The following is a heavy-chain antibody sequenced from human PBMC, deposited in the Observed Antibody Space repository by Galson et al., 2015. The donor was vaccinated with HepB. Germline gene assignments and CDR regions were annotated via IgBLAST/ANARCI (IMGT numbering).Heavy chain of an antibody. J-gene: IGHJ6*02. Sequence: SLRLSCAASGFTFSSYGMHWVRQAPGKGLEWVAVIWYDGSNKYYADSVKGRFTISRDNSKNTLYLQMNSLRAEDTAVYYCARATTGSYSRGMDVWGQGTTVTVSS. D-gene: IGHD3-10*01. CDR3: ARATTGSYSRGMDV. V-gene: IGHV3-33*08. CDR2: IWYDGSNK. CDR1: GFTFSSYG.